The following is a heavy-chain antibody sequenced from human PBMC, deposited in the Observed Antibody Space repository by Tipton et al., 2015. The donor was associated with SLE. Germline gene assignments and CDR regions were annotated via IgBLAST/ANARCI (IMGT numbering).Heavy chain of an antibody. Sequence: TLSLTCAVYGGSFSGYYWSWIRQPPGKGLEWIGSIYYSGSTYYNPSLKSRVTISVDTSKNQFSLKLSSVTAADTAVYYCATSLGGSWYYFDYWGQGTLVTVSS. CDR1: GGSFSGYY. CDR3: ATSLGGSWYYFDY. J-gene: IGHJ4*02. CDR2: IYYSGST. D-gene: IGHD6-13*01. V-gene: IGHV4-34*01.